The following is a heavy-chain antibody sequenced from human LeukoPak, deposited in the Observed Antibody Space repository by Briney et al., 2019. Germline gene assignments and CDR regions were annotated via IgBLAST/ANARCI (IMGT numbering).Heavy chain of an antibody. CDR3: ANVPRSTVSY. CDR1: EFSFSTNW. Sequence: PGGSLRLSCAASEFSFSTNWMHWVRQTPGKGLEWVAELNEDGSVKYCVDSVKGRFTVSRDNAKSLLFLQMYNLRTEDTGVYFCANVPRSTVSYWGRGTLVTVSS. J-gene: IGHJ4*02. CDR2: LNEDGSVK. D-gene: IGHD2-2*01. V-gene: IGHV3-7*01.